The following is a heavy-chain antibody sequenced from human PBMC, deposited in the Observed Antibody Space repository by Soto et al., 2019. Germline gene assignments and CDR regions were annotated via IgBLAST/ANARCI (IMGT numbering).Heavy chain of an antibody. Sequence: EVQLVESGGGLVKPGGSLRLSCSASSFIFSNFNMHWVRQAPGKGLEWVSSISMASSFIYYADSVRGLFSISRDNAKKSRFLHMKGLRADDTAVYYCAREGAGSSSLLHDSFDLWGQGTRVIVSP. CDR1: SFIFSNFN. D-gene: IGHD6-13*01. J-gene: IGHJ3*01. CDR3: AREGAGSSSLLHDSFDL. CDR2: ISMASSFI. V-gene: IGHV3-21*01.